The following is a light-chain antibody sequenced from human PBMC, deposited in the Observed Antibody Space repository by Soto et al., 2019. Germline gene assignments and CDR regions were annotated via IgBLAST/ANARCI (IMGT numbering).Light chain of an antibody. CDR2: AAT. CDR1: HPININ. Sequence: DLQMTQSPSSLSASVGDRVTLTCRASHPININLVWFQQKPGKAPKSLIYAATNLQSGVPSRFSGSGGGTDFSLTISSLQHEDVATYYCQHYQRYPPSFGGGTKLEIK. CDR3: QHYQRYPPS. J-gene: IGKJ4*01. V-gene: IGKV1-16*01.